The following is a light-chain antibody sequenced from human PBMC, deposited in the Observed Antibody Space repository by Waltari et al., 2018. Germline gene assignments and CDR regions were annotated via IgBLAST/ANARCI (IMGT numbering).Light chain of an antibody. CDR2: SSN. J-gene: IGLJ6*01. V-gene: IGLV8-61*01. CDR1: SVSVSTSNS. CDR3: TLHVGGGIDV. Sequence: TVVTQEPSLSVSPGGTVTLTCGLSSVSVSTSNSPSWYQQTPGQAPRILISSSNIRPSGLPDRFSASILGNKAVLTITGAQADDESDYYCTLHVGGGIDVFGSGTKLTVL.